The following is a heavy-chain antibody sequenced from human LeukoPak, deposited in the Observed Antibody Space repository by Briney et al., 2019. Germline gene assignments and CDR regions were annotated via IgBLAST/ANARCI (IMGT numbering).Heavy chain of an antibody. J-gene: IGHJ4*02. Sequence: SETLSLTCAVYGGSFSGYYWGWIRQPPGKGLEWIGNIYYSGSTYYNPSLKSRVTISVDTSKNQFSLKLSSVTAADTAVYYCARDGRFPPEVLPRYFDYWGQGTLVTVSS. V-gene: IGHV4-34*01. D-gene: IGHD1-26*01. CDR1: GGSFSGYY. CDR2: IYYSGST. CDR3: ARDGRFPPEVLPRYFDY.